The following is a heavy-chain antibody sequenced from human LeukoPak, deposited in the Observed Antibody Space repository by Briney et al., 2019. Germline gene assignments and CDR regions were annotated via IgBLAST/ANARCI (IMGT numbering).Heavy chain of an antibody. CDR2: IRSSSET. D-gene: IGHD5-12*01. Sequence: GGSLRLSCAASGFTFSSYSMNWIRQAPGKGLEWVSHIRSSSETFYADSVKGRFTISRDNARNSLYLQMNNLRGEDTAIYYCARDAGNSGYGCDLWGQGTLVTVSS. V-gene: IGHV3-48*01. CDR3: ARDAGNSGYGCDL. J-gene: IGHJ5*02. CDR1: GFTFSSYS.